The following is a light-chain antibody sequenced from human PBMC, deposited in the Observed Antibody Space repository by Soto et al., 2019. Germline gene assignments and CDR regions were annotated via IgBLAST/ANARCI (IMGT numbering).Light chain of an antibody. CDR1: QSVSSSY. Sequence: EIVLTQSPGTLSLSPGERATLSCRASQSVSSSYLAWYQQKPGQAPRFLIYSASSRATGIPDRFSGSGSGTDFTLTISRLEPEDFAVYYCHQYGSSPATFGQGTKVDIK. CDR3: HQYGSSPAT. V-gene: IGKV3-20*01. J-gene: IGKJ1*01. CDR2: SAS.